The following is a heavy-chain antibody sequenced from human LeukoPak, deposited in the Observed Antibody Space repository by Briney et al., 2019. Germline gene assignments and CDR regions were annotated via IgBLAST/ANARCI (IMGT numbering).Heavy chain of an antibody. D-gene: IGHD5-18*01. J-gene: IGHJ4*02. CDR2: ISTGSSYT. CDR1: GFTFSDYY. V-gene: IGHV3-11*05. Sequence: GGSLRLSCAASGFTFSDYYMIWIRQAPGKGLEWVSYISTGSSYTNYADSVKGRFTTSRDNSKNTLHLQVNSLRAEDTAVYYCAKDGTWIQVWLDYWGQGTLVTVSS. CDR3: AKDGTWIQVWLDY.